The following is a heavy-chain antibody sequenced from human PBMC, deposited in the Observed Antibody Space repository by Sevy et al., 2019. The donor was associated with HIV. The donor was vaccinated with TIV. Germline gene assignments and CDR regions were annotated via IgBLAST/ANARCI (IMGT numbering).Heavy chain of an antibody. J-gene: IGHJ3*02. V-gene: IGHV1-69*13. CDR1: GGTFSSYA. Sequence: ASVKVSCKASGGTFSSYAMSWVRQAPGQGLEWMGGIIPIFGTANYAQKFQGRVTITADESTSTAYMELSSLRSEDTAVYYCARPYNWNDGAFDIWGQGTMVTVSS. CDR3: ARPYNWNDGAFDI. D-gene: IGHD1-20*01. CDR2: IIPIFGTA.